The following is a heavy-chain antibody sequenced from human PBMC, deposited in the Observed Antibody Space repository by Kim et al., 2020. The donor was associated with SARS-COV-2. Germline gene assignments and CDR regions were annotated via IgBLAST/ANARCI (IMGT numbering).Heavy chain of an antibody. J-gene: IGHJ3*02. CDR2: IYYSGST. CDR3: ARHQSSGWYWGYAFDI. Sequence: SETLSLTCTVSGGSISSSSYYWGWIRQPPGKGLEWIGSIYYSGSTYYNPSLKSRVTISVDTSKNKFSLKLSSVTAADTAVYYCARHQSSGWYWGYAFDIWGQGTMVTVSS. D-gene: IGHD6-19*01. CDR1: GGSISSSSYY. V-gene: IGHV4-39*01.